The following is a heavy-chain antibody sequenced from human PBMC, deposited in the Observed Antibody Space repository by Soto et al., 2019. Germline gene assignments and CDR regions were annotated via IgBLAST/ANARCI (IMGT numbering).Heavy chain of an antibody. CDR1: GFTVSSNY. Sequence: GGSLRLSCAASGFTVSSNYMSWVRQAPGKGLEWVSVIYSGGSTYYADSVKGRFTISRDNSKNTLYLQMNSLRAEDTAVYYCARENDYDSSGLFDYWGQGTLVTISS. D-gene: IGHD3-22*01. J-gene: IGHJ4*02. CDR2: IYSGGST. CDR3: ARENDYDSSGLFDY. V-gene: IGHV3-66*01.